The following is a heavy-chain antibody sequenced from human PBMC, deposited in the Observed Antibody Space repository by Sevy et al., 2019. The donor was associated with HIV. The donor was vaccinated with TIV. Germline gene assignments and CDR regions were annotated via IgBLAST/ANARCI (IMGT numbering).Heavy chain of an antibody. CDR1: GFTVSDAW. Sequence: GGSLRLSCAAFGFTVSDAWMSWVRQAPGKGLRWVGRIKSKTDGGTTDYVTPVKGRFTISRDDSKNTLYLQINSLKTEDTAVYYCTLEGLYCSGGTCYSEGFDSWGQGILVTVSS. CDR2: IKSKTDGGTT. V-gene: IGHV3-15*01. D-gene: IGHD2-15*01. J-gene: IGHJ4*02. CDR3: TLEGLYCSGGTCYSEGFDS.